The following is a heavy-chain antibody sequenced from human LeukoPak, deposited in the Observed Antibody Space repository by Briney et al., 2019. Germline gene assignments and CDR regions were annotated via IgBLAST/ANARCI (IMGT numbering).Heavy chain of an antibody. J-gene: IGHJ6*02. CDR1: GGSISSYY. V-gene: IGHV4-59*01. CDR3: ARDHRNSLVSDYGMDV. CDR2: IYYSGST. Sequence: PSETLSLTCTVSGGSISSYYWSWIRQPPGKGLEWIGYIYYSGSTNYNPSLKSRVTISVDTSKDQFSLKLSSVTAADTAVYYCARDHRNSLVSDYGMDVWGQGTTVTVSS. D-gene: IGHD1-14*01.